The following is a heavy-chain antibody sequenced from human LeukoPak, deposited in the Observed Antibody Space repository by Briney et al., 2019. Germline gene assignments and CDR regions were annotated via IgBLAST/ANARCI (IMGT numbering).Heavy chain of an antibody. CDR3: ARGVYDSSGRFDY. V-gene: IGHV4-59*01. Sequence: SETLSLTCTVSGGSISSYYWSWIRQPPGKGLEWIGYIYYSGSTNYNPSLKSRVTISVDTSKNQFLLKLSSVTAADTAVYYCARGVYDSSGRFDYWGQGTLVTVSS. D-gene: IGHD3-22*01. J-gene: IGHJ4*02. CDR1: GGSISSYY. CDR2: IYYSGST.